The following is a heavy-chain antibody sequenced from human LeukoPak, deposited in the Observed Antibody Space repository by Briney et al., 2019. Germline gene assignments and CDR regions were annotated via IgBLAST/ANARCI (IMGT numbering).Heavy chain of an antibody. Sequence: PGGSLRLSCAASGFTFSNYAMTWVRQAPGKGLEWVSAMSGSDGRTKYADSVKGRFTISRDNSKNTLYLQMNSLRAEDTAVYYCAKDRELGLLWFGELLWFDYWGQGTLVSLSS. J-gene: IGHJ4*02. CDR2: MSGSDGRT. CDR3: AKDRELGLLWFGELLWFDY. V-gene: IGHV3-23*01. D-gene: IGHD3-10*01. CDR1: GFTFSNYA.